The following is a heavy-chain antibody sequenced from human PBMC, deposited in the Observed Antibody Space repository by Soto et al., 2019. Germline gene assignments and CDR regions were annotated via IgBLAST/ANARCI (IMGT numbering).Heavy chain of an antibody. J-gene: IGHJ5*02. D-gene: IGHD5-18*01. CDR3: AIFIVIQPAATFP. CDR1: GFTINSYG. V-gene: IGHV3-30*03. CDR2: ISYDGTNK. Sequence: VQLVESGGGVVQPGRSLRLSCAASGFTINSYGMHWVRQSPGKGLEWVAVISYDGTNKDYVDSVKGRFTISRDISKNTVYLQLNRLRPEDTAVYYCAIFIVIQPAATFPWGQGTLVTVSS.